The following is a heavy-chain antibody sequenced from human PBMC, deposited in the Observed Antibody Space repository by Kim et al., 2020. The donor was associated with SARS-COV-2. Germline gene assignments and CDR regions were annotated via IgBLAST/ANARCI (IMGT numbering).Heavy chain of an antibody. J-gene: IGHJ6*02. D-gene: IGHD3-9*01. CDR3: ATSQEYYDILTGSYYYYGMDV. Sequence: GGSLRLSCAASGFTFSSYGMHWVRQAPGKGLEWVAVISYDGSNKYYADSVKGRFTISRDNSKNTLYLQMNSLRAEDTAVYYCATSQEYYDILTGSYYYYGMDVWGQGTTVTVSS. CDR1: GFTFSSYG. CDR2: ISYDGSNK. V-gene: IGHV3-30*03.